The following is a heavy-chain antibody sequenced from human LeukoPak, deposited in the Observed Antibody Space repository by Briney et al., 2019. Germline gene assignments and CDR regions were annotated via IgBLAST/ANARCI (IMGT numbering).Heavy chain of an antibody. CDR3: ARDDWGY. Sequence: SETLSLTCTVSGGSISSYYWNWVRQPAGKGLEWMGHIYISGSTNYNPSLKSRFTMSIDTSKNQISLKVRSVAATDTAVYYCARDDWGYWGQGTTVTVSS. D-gene: IGHD3-9*01. CDR2: IYISGST. CDR1: GGSISSYY. J-gene: IGHJ4*02. V-gene: IGHV4-4*07.